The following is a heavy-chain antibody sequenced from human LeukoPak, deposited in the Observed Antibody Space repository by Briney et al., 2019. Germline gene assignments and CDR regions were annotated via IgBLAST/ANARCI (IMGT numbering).Heavy chain of an antibody. Sequence: SETLSLTCAVYGGSFSGYYWSWIRQPPGKGLEWIGEINHSGSTNYNPSLKSRVTISVDTSKNQFSLKLSSETAADTAVYYCARQGDILTGCPFDYWGQGTLVTVSS. CDR3: ARQGDILTGCPFDY. D-gene: IGHD3-9*01. V-gene: IGHV4-34*01. CDR1: GGSFSGYY. J-gene: IGHJ4*02. CDR2: INHSGST.